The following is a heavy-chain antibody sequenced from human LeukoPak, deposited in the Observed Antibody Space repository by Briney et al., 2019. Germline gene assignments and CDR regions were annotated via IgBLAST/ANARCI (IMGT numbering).Heavy chain of an antibody. CDR1: GGSFSGYY. CDR2: INHSGST. V-gene: IGHV4-34*01. CDR3: ARRLSRFRVWTNFDY. D-gene: IGHD6-6*01. J-gene: IGHJ4*02. Sequence: PSETLSLTCAVYGGSFSGYYWSWIRQPPGKGLEWIGEINHSGSTNYNPSLKSRVTISVDTSKNQFSLKLSSVTAADTAVYYCARRLSRFRVWTNFDYWGQGTPVTVSS.